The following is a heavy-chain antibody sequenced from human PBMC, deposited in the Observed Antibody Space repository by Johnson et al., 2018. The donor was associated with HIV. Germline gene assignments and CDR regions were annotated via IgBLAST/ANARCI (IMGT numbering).Heavy chain of an antibody. D-gene: IGHD5-12*01. Sequence: VQLVESGGGVVQPGGSLRLSCAASGFTFSSYGMHWVRQAPGKGLEWVGRIRNKANSYTTEYAASVKGRFTILRDDSKNSLYLQMDSLRAGDTAVYYCAREKRSDYDYDAFDIWGQGTMVTVSS. V-gene: IGHV3-72*01. CDR1: GFTFSSYG. J-gene: IGHJ3*02. CDR3: AREKRSDYDYDAFDI. CDR2: IRNKANSYTT.